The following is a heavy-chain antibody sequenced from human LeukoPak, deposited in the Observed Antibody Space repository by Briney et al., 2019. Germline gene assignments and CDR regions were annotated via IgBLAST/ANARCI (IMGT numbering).Heavy chain of an antibody. CDR1: GLSFSNYA. V-gene: IGHV3-7*03. D-gene: IGHD6-19*01. CDR3: ATWSSGWQFDY. J-gene: IGHJ4*02. Sequence: PGGSLRLSCSASGLSFSNYAMHWVRQAPGKGLQWVAHIKGDGGDKYYVDSVKGRFTISRDNGKTSVYLQMNSLRAEDTAVYYCATWSSGWQFDYWGQGTLVSVSS. CDR2: IKGDGGDK.